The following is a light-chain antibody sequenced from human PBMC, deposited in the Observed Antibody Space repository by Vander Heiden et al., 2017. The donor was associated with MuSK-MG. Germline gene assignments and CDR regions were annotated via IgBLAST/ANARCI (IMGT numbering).Light chain of an antibody. CDR3: QQYGCSPHYT. V-gene: IGKV3-20*01. CDR2: VAS. J-gene: IGKJ2*01. CDR1: QSVSSSY. Sequence: EMALSPSPSPLSLSPGDRANLSCRASQSVSSSYLAWYQQKPGQAPRLLIYVASSKATGIPDRFSGSGSGTDFTLTISRLEPEDLAVYYCQQYGCSPHYTFGQGTKVEIK.